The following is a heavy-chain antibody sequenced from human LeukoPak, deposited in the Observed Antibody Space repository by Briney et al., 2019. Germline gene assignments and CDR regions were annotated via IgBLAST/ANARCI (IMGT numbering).Heavy chain of an antibody. CDR3: AKDRDGAFDI. CDR1: GFTFSSYG. CDR2: ISYDGSNK. D-gene: IGHD3-10*01. J-gene: IGHJ3*02. Sequence: PGRSLRLSCAASGFTFSSYGMHWVRQAPGNGLEWVAVISYDGSNKYYADSVKGRFTISRDNSKNTLYLQMNSLRAEDTAVYYCAKDRDGAFDIWGQGTMVTVSS. V-gene: IGHV3-30*18.